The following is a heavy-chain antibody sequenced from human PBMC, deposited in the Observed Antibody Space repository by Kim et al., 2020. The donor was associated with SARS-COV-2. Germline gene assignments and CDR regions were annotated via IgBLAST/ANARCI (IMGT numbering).Heavy chain of an antibody. J-gene: IGHJ5*02. CDR3: ARGRIAATNWFDP. Sequence: SETLSLTCTVSGGSISSGSYYWSWIRQPAGKGLEWIGRIYTSGSTNYNPSLKSRVTISVDTSKNQFSLKLSSVTAADTAVYYCARGRIAATNWFDPWGQGTLVTVSS. CDR2: IYTSGST. CDR1: GGSISSGSYY. D-gene: IGHD6-13*01. V-gene: IGHV4-61*02.